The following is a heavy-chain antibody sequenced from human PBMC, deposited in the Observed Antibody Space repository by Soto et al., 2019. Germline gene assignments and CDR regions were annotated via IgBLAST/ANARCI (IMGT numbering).Heavy chain of an antibody. J-gene: IGHJ6*02. Sequence: SVQVSCKASGGTFSSYAISWVRQAPGQGLEWMGGIIPIFGTANYAQKFQGRVTITADKSTSTAYMELSSLRSEDTAVYYCARDRLTTYYDFWSGYSDVWGQGTTVTVSS. CDR3: ARDRLTTYYDFWSGYSDV. V-gene: IGHV1-69*06. CDR2: IIPIFGTA. D-gene: IGHD3-3*01. CDR1: GGTFSSYA.